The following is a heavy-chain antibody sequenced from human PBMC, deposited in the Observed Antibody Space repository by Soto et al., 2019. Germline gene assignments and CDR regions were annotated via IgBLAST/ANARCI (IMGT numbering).Heavy chain of an antibody. J-gene: IGHJ4*02. CDR1: GGSISSNDFY. D-gene: IGHD6-19*01. CDR2: IYYNGNT. V-gene: IGHV4-31*03. Sequence: SETLSLTCIVSGGSISSNDFYWSWIRQHPGKGLEWIGYIYYNGNTYYNPSLKSRVTILVDTSKNQFSLKVTSVTAADAAVYYCARSTFSSGWYYYFDSWGQGTPVTVSS. CDR3: ARSTFSSGWYYYFDS.